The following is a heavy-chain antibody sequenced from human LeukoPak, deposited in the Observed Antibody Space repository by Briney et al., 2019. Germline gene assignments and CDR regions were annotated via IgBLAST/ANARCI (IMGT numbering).Heavy chain of an antibody. CDR2: IWYDGSNK. J-gene: IGHJ4*02. D-gene: IGHD3-22*01. CDR1: GFTFSSYG. V-gene: IGHV3-33*01. CDR3: ARDLYYYDSSGYSCPDY. Sequence: GGSLRLSCAASGFTFSSYGMHWVRQAPGKGLEWVAVIWYDGSNKYYADSVKGRFTISRDNSKNTLYLQMNSLRAEDTAVYYCARDLYYYDSSGYSCPDYWGQGTLVTVSS.